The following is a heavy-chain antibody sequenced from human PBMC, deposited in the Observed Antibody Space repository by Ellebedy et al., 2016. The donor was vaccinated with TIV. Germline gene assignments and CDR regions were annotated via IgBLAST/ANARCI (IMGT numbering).Heavy chain of an antibody. CDR2: INPSGGST. V-gene: IGHV1-46*01. Sequence: ASVKVSCXASGYTFTSYYMHWVRQAPGQGLEWMGIINPSGGSTSYAQKFQGRVTMTRDTSTSTVYMELSSLRSEDTAVYYCARAALTYYYDSSGYPDAFDIWGQGTMVTVSS. CDR3: ARAALTYYYDSSGYPDAFDI. D-gene: IGHD3-22*01. J-gene: IGHJ3*02. CDR1: GYTFTSYY.